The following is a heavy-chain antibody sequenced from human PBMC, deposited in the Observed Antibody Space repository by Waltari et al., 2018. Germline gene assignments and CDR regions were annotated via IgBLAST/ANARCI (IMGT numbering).Heavy chain of an antibody. CDR1: GFTVSTHY. J-gene: IGHJ6*02. V-gene: IGHV3-53*02. CDR3: AREEANYGMDV. CDR2: IYSGGST. Sequence: VQLVETGGGLIKPGGSLRLSWAASGFTVSTHYLSWVHQGPGKGLEWVSVIYSGGSTYYADSVKGRFTISRDNSKNTLYLQMNSLRAEDTAVYYCAREEANYGMDVWGQGTTVTVSS.